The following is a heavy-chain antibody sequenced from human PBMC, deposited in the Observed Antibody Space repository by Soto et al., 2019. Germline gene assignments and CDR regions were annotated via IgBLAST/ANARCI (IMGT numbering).Heavy chain of an antibody. CDR2: IIPILGIA. CDR1: GGTFSSYT. Sequence: GASVKVSCKASGGTFSSYTISWVRQAPGQGLEWMGRIIPILGIANYAQKFQGRVTITADKSTSTAYMELSSLRSEDTAVYYCASPVAVAATNFDYWGQGTLVTVS. J-gene: IGHJ4*02. D-gene: IGHD6-19*01. CDR3: ASPVAVAATNFDY. V-gene: IGHV1-69*02.